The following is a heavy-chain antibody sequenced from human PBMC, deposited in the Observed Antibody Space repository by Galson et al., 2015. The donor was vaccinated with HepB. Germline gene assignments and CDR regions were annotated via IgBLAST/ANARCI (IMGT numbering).Heavy chain of an antibody. V-gene: IGHV1-3*01. Sequence: SVKVSCKASGYTFTGFFLHWVRQAPGQRFEWMGWINGGDGFTKYSQKLQGRVTVTRDTSATTVYMELTSLRSEDTAVYYCARDLVGSTDEFDYWGQGTLVTVSS. D-gene: IGHD1-26*01. CDR1: GYTFTGFF. CDR3: ARDLVGSTDEFDY. J-gene: IGHJ4*02. CDR2: INGGDGFT.